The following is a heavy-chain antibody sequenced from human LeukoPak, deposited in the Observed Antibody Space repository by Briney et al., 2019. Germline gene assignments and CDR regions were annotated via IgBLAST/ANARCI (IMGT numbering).Heavy chain of an antibody. CDR2: IIPILGIA. CDR3: AREDTAMVSSDYYYYYGMDV. J-gene: IGHJ6*02. CDR1: GGTFSSYA. V-gene: IGHV1-69*04. D-gene: IGHD5-18*01. Sequence: SVKVSCKASGGTFSSYAIIWVRQAPGQGLEGMGRIIPILGIANYAQKFQGRVTITADKSTSTAYMELSSLRSEDTAVYYCAREDTAMVSSDYYYYYGMDVWGQGTTVTVSS.